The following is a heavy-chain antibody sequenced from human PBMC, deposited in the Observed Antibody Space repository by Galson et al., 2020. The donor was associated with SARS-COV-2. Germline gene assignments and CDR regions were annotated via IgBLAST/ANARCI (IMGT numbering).Heavy chain of an antibody. CDR1: GFTFSSYW. J-gene: IGHJ6*02. D-gene: IGHD3-3*01. CDR3: ARDLSYDDFLIGYYTLSGDYYSYGMDV. CDR2: IKQDGSEK. Sequence: GGSLRLSCAASGFTFSSYWMSWVRQAPGKGLEWVANIKQDGSEKYYVDSVKGRFTISRDNAKNSLYLQMNSLRAEDTAVYYCARDLSYDDFLIGYYTLSGDYYSYGMDVWGQGTTVTVSS. V-gene: IGHV3-7*03.